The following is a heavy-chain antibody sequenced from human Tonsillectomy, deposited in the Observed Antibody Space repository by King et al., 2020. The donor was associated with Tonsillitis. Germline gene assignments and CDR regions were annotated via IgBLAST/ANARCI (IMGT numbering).Heavy chain of an antibody. V-gene: IGHV4-59*01. D-gene: IGHD2-15*01. J-gene: IGHJ3*02. CDR2: IYYSGST. CDR3: AREVGYCGGGSCYFGAFDI. Sequence: VQLQESGPGLVKPSETLSLTCTVSAGSISSYYWSWIRQPPGKGLEWIGYIYYSGSTNYNPSLKSRVTISVDTSKNQFSLKLSSVTAADTAVYYCAREVGYCGGGSCYFGAFDIWSQGTMVTVSS. CDR1: AGSISSYY.